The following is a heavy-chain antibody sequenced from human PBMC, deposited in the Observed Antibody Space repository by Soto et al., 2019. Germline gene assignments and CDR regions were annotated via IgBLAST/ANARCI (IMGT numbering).Heavy chain of an antibody. V-gene: IGHV3-23*01. CDR3: TTGYYELDDY. Sequence: GGSLRLSCAASGFTFTTYTMSWVRQAPGKGLEWVSVISGSGGRPSYADSVQGRFIISRDNPKSMLYLQMNSLKTEDTAVYYCTTGYYELDDYWGQGTLVTVSS. D-gene: IGHD3-22*01. CDR1: GFTFTTYT. J-gene: IGHJ4*02. CDR2: ISGSGGRP.